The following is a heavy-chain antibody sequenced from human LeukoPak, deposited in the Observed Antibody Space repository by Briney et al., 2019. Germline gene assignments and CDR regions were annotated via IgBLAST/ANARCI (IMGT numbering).Heavy chain of an antibody. D-gene: IGHD2-15*01. CDR2: INHSGST. CDR1: GGSFSGYY. J-gene: IGHJ5*02. V-gene: IGHV4-34*01. CDR3: ARVGLGYCSGGSCYSRWFDP. Sequence: KTSETLSLTCAVYGGSFSGYYWSWIRQPPGKGLEWIGEINHSGSTNYNPSLKSRVTISVDTSKNQFSLKLSSVTAADTAVYYCARVGLGYCSGGSCYSRWFDPWGRGTLVTVSS.